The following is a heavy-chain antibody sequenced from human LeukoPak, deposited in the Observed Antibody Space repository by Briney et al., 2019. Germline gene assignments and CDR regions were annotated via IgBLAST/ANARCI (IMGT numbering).Heavy chain of an antibody. CDR3: ARASSGWYGLDY. V-gene: IGHV3-21*01. CDR1: GFTFSSYS. Sequence: GGSLRLSCAASGFTFSSYSMNWVRQAPGKGLEWVSSISSSSSYIYYADSVKGRFTTSRDNAKNSLYLQMNSLRAEDTAVYYCARASSGWYGLDYWGQGTLVTVSS. J-gene: IGHJ4*02. CDR2: ISSSSSYI. D-gene: IGHD6-19*01.